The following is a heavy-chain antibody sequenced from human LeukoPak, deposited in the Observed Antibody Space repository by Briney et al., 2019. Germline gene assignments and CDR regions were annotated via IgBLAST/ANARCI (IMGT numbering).Heavy chain of an antibody. CDR3: TRDTTRYDY. CDR1: GYSISSGYY. Sequence: PSETLSLTCTVSGYSISSGYYWGWIRQPPGKGLEWIGSIYHSGSTYYYPSLKSRVTMSIDTSKNQFSLRLNSVTAADTAVYYCTRDTTRYDYWGQGTLVTVSS. V-gene: IGHV4-38-2*02. J-gene: IGHJ4*02. D-gene: IGHD1-26*01. CDR2: IYHSGST.